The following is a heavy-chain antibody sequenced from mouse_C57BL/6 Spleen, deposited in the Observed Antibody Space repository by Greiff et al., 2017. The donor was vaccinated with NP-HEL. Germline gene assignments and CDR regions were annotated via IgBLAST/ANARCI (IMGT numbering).Heavy chain of an antibody. V-gene: IGHV1-50*01. Sequence: QVQLQQPGAELVKPGASVKLSCKASGYTFTSYWMQWVKQRPGQGLEWIGEIDPSDSYTNYNQKFKGKATLTVDTSSSTAYMQLHSLTSEDSAVYYCARRGPITTVVATEAMDYWGQGTSVTVSS. D-gene: IGHD1-1*01. J-gene: IGHJ4*01. CDR3: ARRGPITTVVATEAMDY. CDR1: GYTFTSYW. CDR2: IDPSDSYT.